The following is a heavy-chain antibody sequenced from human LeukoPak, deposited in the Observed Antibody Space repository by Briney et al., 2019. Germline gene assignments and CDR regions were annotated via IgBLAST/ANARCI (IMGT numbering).Heavy chain of an antibody. V-gene: IGHV1-2*02. J-gene: IGHJ3*02. CDR3: AREAMAVAGTEDDAFDI. CDR1: EYTFTGYY. CDR2: INPNSGGT. Sequence: GASVKVSGKASEYTFTGYYMHWVRQAPGQGLEWMGWINPNSGGTNYAQKFQGRVTMTRDTSISTAYMELSRLRSDDTAVYYCAREAMAVAGTEDDAFDIWGQGTMVTVSS. D-gene: IGHD6-19*01.